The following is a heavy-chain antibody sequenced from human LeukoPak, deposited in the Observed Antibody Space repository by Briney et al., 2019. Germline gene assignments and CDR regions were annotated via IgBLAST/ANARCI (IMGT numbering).Heavy chain of an antibody. CDR2: IYSGGST. V-gene: IGHV3-53*01. D-gene: IGHD3-3*01. CDR1: GFTVSSNY. J-gene: IGHJ4*02. Sequence: PGGSLRLSCAASGFTVSSNYMSWVRQAPGEGLEWVSVIYSGGSTYYADSVKGRFPISRDSSKNTLYLKMNSLRAEDTAVYYCARQGLLRDYWGQGTLVTVSS. CDR3: ARQGLLRDY.